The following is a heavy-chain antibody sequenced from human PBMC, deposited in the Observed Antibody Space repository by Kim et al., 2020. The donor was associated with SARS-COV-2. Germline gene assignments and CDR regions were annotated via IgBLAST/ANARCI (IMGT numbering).Heavy chain of an antibody. Sequence: GGSLRLSCAASGFTFSDYWMTWVRQAPGEGLEWVANIKQDGSERYFVDSVRGRFTISRDNAKNSLYLQMNSLRVEDTAVYYCARDFLHVLVYYVMDVWG. CDR1: GFTFSDYW. J-gene: IGHJ6*02. D-gene: IGHD3-16*01. CDR2: IKQDGSER. V-gene: IGHV3-7*01. CDR3: ARDFLHVLVYYVMDV.